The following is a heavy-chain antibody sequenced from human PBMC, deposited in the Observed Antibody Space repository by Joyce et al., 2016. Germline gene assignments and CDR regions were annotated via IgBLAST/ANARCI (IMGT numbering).Heavy chain of an antibody. J-gene: IGHJ5*02. Sequence: EVQLVESGGDLVKPGGSLRLSCVASGFSFHTYSMNWVRQAPGKGLEWVSSISTGGNYISYGESTKGRFTVSRDNAKNSLFLQMSGLRVEDTAVYYCARGRYPGKTSHNWFDPWGQGTLVTVSS. CDR3: ARGRYPGKTSHNWFDP. CDR2: ISTGGNYI. CDR1: GFSFHTYS. D-gene: IGHD1-14*01. V-gene: IGHV3-21*02.